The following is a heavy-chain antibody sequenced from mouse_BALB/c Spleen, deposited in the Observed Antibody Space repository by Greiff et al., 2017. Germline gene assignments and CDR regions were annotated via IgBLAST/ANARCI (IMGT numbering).Heavy chain of an antibody. J-gene: IGHJ2*01. V-gene: IGHV5-17*02. Sequence: DVQLVESGGGLVQPGGSRKLSCAASGFTFSSFGMHWVRQAPEKGLEWVAYISSGSSTIYYADTVKGRFTISRDNPKNTLFLQMTSLRSEDTAMYYCARDNYDYDFDYWGQGTTLTVSS. CDR3: ARDNYDYDFDY. D-gene: IGHD2-4*01. CDR2: ISSGSSTI. CDR1: GFTFSSFG.